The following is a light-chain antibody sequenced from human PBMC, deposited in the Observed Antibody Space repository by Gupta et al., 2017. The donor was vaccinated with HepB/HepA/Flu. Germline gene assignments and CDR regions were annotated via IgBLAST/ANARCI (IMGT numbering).Light chain of an antibody. CDR3: QQRSNWPPFT. CDR1: QSVSSY. V-gene: IGKV3-11*01. CDR2: DAS. J-gene: IGKJ5*01. Sequence: EIVLTQSPATLSLSPGERATLSCRASQSVSSYLAWYEQKPGQAPRLLIFDASNRDTGIPARFRGSGAGKDVSLTISSREQEDFAVYYCQQRSNWPPFTFGQWTRLEIK.